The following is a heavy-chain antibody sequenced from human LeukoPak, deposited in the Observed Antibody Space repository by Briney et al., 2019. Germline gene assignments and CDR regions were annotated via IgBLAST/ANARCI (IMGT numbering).Heavy chain of an antibody. D-gene: IGHD3-22*01. V-gene: IGHV3-23*01. CDR3: AKDLNYYDSSGYYQIFDY. J-gene: IGHJ4*02. CDR2: IGGSVGST. Sequence: GGSLRLSCAASGFTFSSYAMSWVRQAPGKGLEWVSGIGGSVGSTYYADSVKGRFTISRDNSKNTLYLQMNSLRAEDTAVYYCAKDLNYYDSSGYYQIFDYWGQGTLVTVSS. CDR1: GFTFSSYA.